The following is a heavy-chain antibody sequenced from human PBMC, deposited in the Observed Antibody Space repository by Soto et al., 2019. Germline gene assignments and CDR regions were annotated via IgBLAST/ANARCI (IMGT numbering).Heavy chain of an antibody. Sequence: PGGSLRLSCAVSGFSFSSDEMSWVRQAPGKGLEWVSYTSSGSILYFADSVKGRFTISRDTAKSSLYLQMNSLRAEDTAVYYCARVGYGGYGADYWPQGTLDTVSS. CDR1: GFSFSSDE. V-gene: IGHV3-48*03. CDR2: TSSGSIL. J-gene: IGHJ4*02. CDR3: ARVGYGGYGADY. D-gene: IGHD5-12*01.